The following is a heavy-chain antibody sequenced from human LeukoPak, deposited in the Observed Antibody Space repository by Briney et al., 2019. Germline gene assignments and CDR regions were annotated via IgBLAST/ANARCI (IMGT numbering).Heavy chain of an antibody. Sequence: HPGGSLRLSCAASGFTFSNYWMHWVRQAPGKGLVWVARIKTDGSSTYYADSVKGRFTISRDNAKNTLYLQMNSLGAEDTAVYYCARDLIGSGSPYWGQGTLVTVSS. D-gene: IGHD3-10*01. CDR3: ARDLIGSGSPY. CDR2: IKTDGSST. CDR1: GFTFSNYW. V-gene: IGHV3-74*01. J-gene: IGHJ4*02.